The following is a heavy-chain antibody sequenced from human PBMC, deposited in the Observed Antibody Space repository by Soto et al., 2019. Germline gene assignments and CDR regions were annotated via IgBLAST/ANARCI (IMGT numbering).Heavy chain of an antibody. CDR2: ISYDGSNK. CDR3: AKEWELPESGGFDY. CDR1: GFTFSSYG. D-gene: IGHD1-26*01. V-gene: IGHV3-30*18. Sequence: QVQLVESGGGVVQPGRSLRLSCAASGFTFSSYGMHWVRQAPGKGLEWVAVISYDGSNKYYADSVKGRFTISRDNSKNTLYLQMHSLRAADTAVYYCAKEWELPESGGFDYWGQGTLVTVSS. J-gene: IGHJ4*02.